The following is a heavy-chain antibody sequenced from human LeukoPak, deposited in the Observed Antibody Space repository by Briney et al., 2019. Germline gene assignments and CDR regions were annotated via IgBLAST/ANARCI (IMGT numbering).Heavy chain of an antibody. CDR3: ARFKLDTAMVRYYYMDV. CDR2: IKQDGSEK. Sequence: GGSLRLSCAASGFTFSSYWMSWVRQAPGKGLEWVANIKQDGSEKYYVDSVKGRFTISRDNAKNSLYLHMNSLRAEDTAVYYCARFKLDTAMVRYYYMDVWGKGTTVTVSS. J-gene: IGHJ6*03. V-gene: IGHV3-7*01. CDR1: GFTFSSYW. D-gene: IGHD5-18*01.